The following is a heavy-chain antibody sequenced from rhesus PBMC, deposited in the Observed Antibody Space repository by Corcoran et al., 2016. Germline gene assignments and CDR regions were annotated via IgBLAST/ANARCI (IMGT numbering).Heavy chain of an antibody. Sequence: QVQLQESGPAVVKPSETLSLTCAVSGGSISSRNWWSWIRQSPGQGLEWIGGIYGSGGSTEYNPSLKSRVTISIDTSKNQFSLKLSSVTAADTAVYYCARPADFWSGYYPEYFEFWGQGALVTVSS. J-gene: IGHJ1*01. CDR2: IYGSGGST. D-gene: IGHD3-3*01. CDR3: ARPADFWSGYYPEYFEF. CDR1: GGSISSRNW. V-gene: IGHV4-93*02.